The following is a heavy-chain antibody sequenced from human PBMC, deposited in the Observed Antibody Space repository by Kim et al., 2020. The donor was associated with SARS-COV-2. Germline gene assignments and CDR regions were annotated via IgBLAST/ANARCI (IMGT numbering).Heavy chain of an antibody. Sequence: SETLSLTCAVYGGSFSGYYWSWIRQPPGKGLEWIGEINHSGSTNYNPSLKSRVTISVDTSKNQFSLKLSSVTAADTAVYYCARKRGGYFDYWGQGTLGPV. CDR3: ARKRGGYFDY. J-gene: IGHJ4*02. CDR2: INHSGST. D-gene: IGHD3-16*01. CDR1: GGSFSGYY. V-gene: IGHV4-34*01.